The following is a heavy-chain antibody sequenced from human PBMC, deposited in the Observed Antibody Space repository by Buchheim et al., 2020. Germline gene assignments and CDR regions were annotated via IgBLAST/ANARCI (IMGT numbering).Heavy chain of an antibody. CDR3: ARGASTITRHFDN. J-gene: IGHJ4*01. Sequence: EVQPLESGGGLVQAGGSLRLSCAASGFVFSTYSMNWVRQAPGKGPEWVSILSANGGEAHYADSVKGRFTISRDNSKNTLYPQLNSLRADDTAVYYCARGASTITRHFDNWGQGTL. V-gene: IGHV3-23*01. D-gene: IGHD3-3*01. CDR2: LSANGGEA. CDR1: GFVFSTYS.